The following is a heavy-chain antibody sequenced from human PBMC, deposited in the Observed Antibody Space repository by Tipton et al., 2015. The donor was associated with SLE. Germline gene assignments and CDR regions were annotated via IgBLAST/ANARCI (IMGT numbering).Heavy chain of an antibody. J-gene: IGHJ3*02. V-gene: IGHV4-59*01. CDR3: ARVGLVVPAATRDDAFDI. CDR2: NSDSGST. Sequence: TLSLTCTVSGGSISNYYWNWIRQPPGKGLEWIGYNSDSGSTNYNPSLKSRVTISVDTSKSQFSLKLSSATAADAAVYYCARVGLVVPAATRDDAFDIWGQGTMVTVSS. CDR1: GGSISNYY. D-gene: IGHD2-2*01.